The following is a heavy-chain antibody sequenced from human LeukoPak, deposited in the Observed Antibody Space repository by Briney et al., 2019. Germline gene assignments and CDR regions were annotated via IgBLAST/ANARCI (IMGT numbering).Heavy chain of an antibody. V-gene: IGHV3-11*01. CDR2: ISSSGSTI. CDR1: GLTFSDYY. J-gene: IGHJ4*02. D-gene: IGHD2-21*02. Sequence: GGSLRLSCAASGLTFSDYYMSWIRQAPGKGLEWVSYISSSGSTIYYADSVKGRFTISRDNAKNSLYLQVNSLRAEDTAVYYCARAYCGGDCYADYWGQGTLVTVSS. CDR3: ARAYCGGDCYADY.